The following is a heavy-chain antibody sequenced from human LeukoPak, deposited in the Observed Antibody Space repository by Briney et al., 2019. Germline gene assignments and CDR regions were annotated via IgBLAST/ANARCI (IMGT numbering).Heavy chain of an antibody. CDR2: ISGSGGST. CDR3: AKDLAPVYGDYGYFYYGMDV. V-gene: IGHV3-23*01. J-gene: IGHJ6*02. Sequence: GGSLRLSCAASGFTFSSYAMSWVRQAPGKGLEWVSAISGSGGSTYYADSVKGRFTISRDNSKNTLYLQMNSLRAEDTAVYYCAKDLAPVYGDYGYFYYGMDVWGQGTTVTVSS. D-gene: IGHD4-17*01. CDR1: GFTFSSYA.